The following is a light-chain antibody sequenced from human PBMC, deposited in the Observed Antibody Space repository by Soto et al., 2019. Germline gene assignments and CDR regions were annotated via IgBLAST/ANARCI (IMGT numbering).Light chain of an antibody. CDR1: SSDVGSYNY. CDR2: DVS. J-gene: IGLJ1*01. V-gene: IGLV2-14*03. Sequence: QSALTQPASVSGSPGQSIIISCTGTSSDVGSYNYVSWYQQHPGKAPKLMIYDVSNRPSGVSNRFSGSKSGNTASLTISGLQAEDEADYYCNSYTGSSTPYVFGTGTKLTVL. CDR3: NSYTGSSTPYV.